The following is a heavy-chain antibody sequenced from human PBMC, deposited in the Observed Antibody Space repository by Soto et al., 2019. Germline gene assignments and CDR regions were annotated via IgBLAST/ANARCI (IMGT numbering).Heavy chain of an antibody. D-gene: IGHD3-10*01. Sequence: PGGYLRLSCAASGFTFSTYAMTWVRQAPGKGLEWVSAISGSGGSTYYADSVEGQFTISRDNSENTVYLQMYSLRVEDAALYYYVKIGTDYYPDYWGHGTLSIDSS. CDR1: GFTFSTYA. CDR2: ISGSGGST. V-gene: IGHV3-23*01. CDR3: VKIGTDYYPDY. J-gene: IGHJ4*01.